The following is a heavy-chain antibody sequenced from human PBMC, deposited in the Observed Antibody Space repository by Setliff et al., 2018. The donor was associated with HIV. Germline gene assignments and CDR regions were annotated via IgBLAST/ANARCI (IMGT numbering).Heavy chain of an antibody. CDR1: GFTFSNYW. CDR3: ARDTEMITTTDAFDI. D-gene: IGHD3-22*01. Sequence: PGGSLRLSCGASGFTFSNYWMSWVRQAPGKGLEWVANINQDGSEKYYVDSVKGRFTISRDNAKKSLFLQMNSLRAEDTAVYYCARDTEMITTTDAFDIWCQGTMVTVSS. V-gene: IGHV3-7*01. CDR2: INQDGSEK. J-gene: IGHJ3*02.